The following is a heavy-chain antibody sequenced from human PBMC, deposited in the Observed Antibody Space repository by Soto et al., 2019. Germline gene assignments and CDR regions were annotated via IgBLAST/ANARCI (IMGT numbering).Heavy chain of an antibody. V-gene: IGHV3-15*01. D-gene: IGHD2-21*01. Sequence: EVQLVESGGGLVKPGGSLRLSCAASGFTFSNAWMTWVRQAPGKGLEWVGRVKSKTDGGTREYAAPVKDRCTISRDESKNTLYLQMNSLKTEDTAVYYCIAAYGGSSMRFDYWGQGTLVTVSS. CDR3: IAAYGGSSMRFDY. J-gene: IGHJ4*02. CDR1: GFTFSNAW. CDR2: VKSKTDGGTR.